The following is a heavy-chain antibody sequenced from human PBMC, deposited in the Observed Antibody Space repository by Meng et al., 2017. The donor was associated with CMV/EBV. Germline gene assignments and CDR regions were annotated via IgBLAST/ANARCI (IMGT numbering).Heavy chain of an antibody. V-gene: IGHV3-11*01. Sequence: SLKISCAASGFTFSDYYMTWIRQAPGKGLEWVSYISRSGDTIYYADSVKGRFTISRDNAKNSLYLQMNSLRAEDTALYYCARGKAYGVWIGYYTTTHHGMDVWGQGTSVTVSS. D-gene: IGHD3-3*01. CDR1: GFTFSDYY. CDR3: ARGKAYGVWIGYYTTTHHGMDV. CDR2: ISRSGDTI. J-gene: IGHJ6*02.